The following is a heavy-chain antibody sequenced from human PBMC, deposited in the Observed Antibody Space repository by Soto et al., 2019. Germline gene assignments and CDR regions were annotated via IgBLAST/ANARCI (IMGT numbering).Heavy chain of an antibody. J-gene: IGHJ6*02. D-gene: IGHD6-19*01. CDR2: IWYDGSNK. CDR3: ARDLENFAVAGTEYYYYGMDV. CDR1: GFTFSSYG. Sequence: GGSLRLSCAASGFTFSSYGMHWVRQAPGKGPEWVAVIWYDGSNKYYADSVKGRFTISRDNSKNTLYLQMNSLRAEDTAVYYCARDLENFAVAGTEYYYYGMDVWGQGTTVTVSS. V-gene: IGHV3-33*01.